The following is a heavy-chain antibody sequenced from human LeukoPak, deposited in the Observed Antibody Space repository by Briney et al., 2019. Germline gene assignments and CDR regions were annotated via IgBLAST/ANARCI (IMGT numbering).Heavy chain of an antibody. V-gene: IGHV4-61*01. CDR3: ARLGVLRFLEWPNYGMDV. D-gene: IGHD3-3*01. J-gene: IGHJ6*02. CDR1: GGSFSSGSYY. CDR2: IYYSGST. Sequence: SETLSLTCTVSGGSFSSGSYYWSWIRRPPGKGLEWIGYIYYSGSTNYNPSLKSRVTISVDTSKNQFSLKLSSVTAADTAVYYCARLGVLRFLEWPNYGMDVWGQGTTVTVSS.